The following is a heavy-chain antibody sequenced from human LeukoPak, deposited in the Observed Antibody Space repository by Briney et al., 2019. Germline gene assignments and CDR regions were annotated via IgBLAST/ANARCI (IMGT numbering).Heavy chain of an antibody. V-gene: IGHV4-4*07. CDR1: GGSISSYY. D-gene: IGHD2-21*02. J-gene: IGHJ4*02. CDR2: VYTSGST. Sequence: SGTLSLTCTVSGGSISSYYWSWIRQPAGKGLEWIGRVYTSGSTNYNPSFESRVTISADTSKNQFSLKLSSVTAADTAVYYCARDSSLPYCGGDCYPDYWGQGTLVTVSA. CDR3: ARDSSLPYCGGDCYPDY.